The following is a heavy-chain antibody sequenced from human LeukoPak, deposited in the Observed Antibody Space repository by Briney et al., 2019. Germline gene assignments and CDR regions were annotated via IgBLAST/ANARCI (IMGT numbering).Heavy chain of an antibody. CDR2: IYYSGST. CDR3: ARGEVGATEIDY. D-gene: IGHD1-26*01. J-gene: IGHJ4*02. Sequence: SETLSLTCTVSGGSISSYYWSWIRQPPGKGLEWIGYIYYSGSTNCNPSLKSRVTISVDTSKNQFSLKLSSVTAADTAVYYCARGEVGATEIDYWGQGTLVTVSS. V-gene: IGHV4-59*01. CDR1: GGSISSYY.